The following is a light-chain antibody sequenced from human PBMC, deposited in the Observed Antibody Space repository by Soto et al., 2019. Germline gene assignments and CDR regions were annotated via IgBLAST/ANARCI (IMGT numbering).Light chain of an antibody. CDR3: QQRSNWPLT. CDR1: QSVSSN. CDR2: DAS. V-gene: IGKV3-11*01. J-gene: IGKJ4*01. Sequence: EIVLTQSPATLSLSPGERATLSCRASQSVSSNLAWYQQKPGQAPRSLIYDASTRATGIPARFSGSGSGTDFTLIISSLEPEDFAVYYCQQRSNWPLTFGEGTKVEIK.